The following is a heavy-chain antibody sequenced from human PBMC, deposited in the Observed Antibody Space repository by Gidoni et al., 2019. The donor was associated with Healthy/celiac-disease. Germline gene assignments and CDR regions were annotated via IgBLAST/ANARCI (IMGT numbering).Heavy chain of an antibody. CDR1: GFTFADYA. V-gene: IGHV3-9*01. D-gene: IGHD6-6*01. CDR2: ISWNSGSI. J-gene: IGHJ6*02. Sequence: EVQLVESGGGLVQPGRSLRLSCAASGFTFADYAMHLVRQAPGKGLEWVSGISWNSGSIGYADSVKGRFTISRDNAKNSLYLQMNSLRAEDTALYYCAKDMGGPRYIAARSYYYYGMDVWGQGTTVTVSS. CDR3: AKDMGGPRYIAARSYYYYGMDV.